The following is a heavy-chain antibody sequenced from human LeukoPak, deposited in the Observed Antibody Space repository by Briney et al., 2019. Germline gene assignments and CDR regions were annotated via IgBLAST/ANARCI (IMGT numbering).Heavy chain of an antibody. Sequence: PSETLSLTCAVSGGSISSGGYSWSWIRQPPGKGLEWIEYIYHSGSTYYNPSLKSRVTISVDRSKNQFSLKLSSVTAADTAVYYCARDNYGDYRNAFDIWGQGTMVTVSS. CDR3: ARDNYGDYRNAFDI. J-gene: IGHJ3*02. CDR1: GGSISSGGYS. CDR2: IYHSGST. V-gene: IGHV4-30-2*01. D-gene: IGHD4-17*01.